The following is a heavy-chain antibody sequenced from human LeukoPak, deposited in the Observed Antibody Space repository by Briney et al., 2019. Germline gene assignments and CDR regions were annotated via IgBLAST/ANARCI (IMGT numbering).Heavy chain of an antibody. J-gene: IGHJ4*02. Sequence: PSQTLSLTCAVSGGSISSGGYSWSWIRQPPGKGLEWIGYIYHSGSTYYNPSLKSRVTISVDRSKNQFSMKLSSVPAADTAVYCCARGSTAMAFDYWGQGTLVTVSS. V-gene: IGHV4-30-2*01. D-gene: IGHD5-18*01. CDR2: IYHSGST. CDR3: ARGSTAMAFDY. CDR1: GGSISSGGYS.